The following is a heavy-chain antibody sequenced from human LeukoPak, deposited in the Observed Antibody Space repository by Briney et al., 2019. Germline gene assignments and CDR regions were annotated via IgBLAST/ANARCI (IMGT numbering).Heavy chain of an antibody. CDR1: GFTFSSYH. J-gene: IGHJ3*01. CDR2: ISSSSSSI. D-gene: IGHD3-9*01. V-gene: IGHV3-48*01. Sequence: GGSLRLSCAASGFTFSSYHINWVRQAPGKGLEWVSYISSSSSSIYYADSVKGRFTISRDNSKNTLYLQMNSLRAEDTAIYHCAKVMYYDILTGYYNTAFDFWGQGTMVTVSS. CDR3: AKVMYYDILTGYYNTAFDF.